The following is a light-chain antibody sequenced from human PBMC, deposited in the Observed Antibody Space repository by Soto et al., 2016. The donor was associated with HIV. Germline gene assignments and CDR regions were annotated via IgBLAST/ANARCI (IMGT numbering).Light chain of an antibody. V-gene: IGLV3-21*03. CDR1: NIGSKS. CDR3: QVWDSSSDHVV. CDR2: DDS. Sequence: SYELTQPPSVSVAPGTTAKLTCGGNNIGSKSVSWYQQKPGQAPVLVVYDDSDRPSGIPERFSGSNSGNTATLTISRVEAGDEADYYCQVWDSSSDHVVFGGGTMLTVL. J-gene: IGLJ2*01.